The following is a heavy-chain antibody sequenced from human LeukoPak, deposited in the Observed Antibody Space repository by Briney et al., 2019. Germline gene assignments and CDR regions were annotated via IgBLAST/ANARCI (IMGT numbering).Heavy chain of an antibody. D-gene: IGHD6-19*01. Sequence: SETLSLTCSVSGDSMTTFDWSWIRQPAGKGLEWVGQVFTSGTTAYSASLKSRLTISLDKSNNQVSLKLISVTAADTAVYYCARHSPTGWYYFDSWGQGAQVIVSS. V-gene: IGHV4-4*07. CDR2: VFTSGTT. J-gene: IGHJ4*02. CDR3: ARHSPTGWYYFDS. CDR1: GDSMTTFD.